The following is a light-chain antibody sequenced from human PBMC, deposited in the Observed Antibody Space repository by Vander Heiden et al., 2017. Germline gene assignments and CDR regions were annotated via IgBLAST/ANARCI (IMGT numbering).Light chain of an antibody. CDR2: EVT. Sequence: QSALTQPPSASGSPGQSGTISCTGTSSDVGGYNYVSWYQQHPGKAPKLMIYEVTKRPSGVPDRFSGSKSGNTASLTVSGLQAEDEADYYCSSYVGTNNPHVVFGGGTKLTVL. V-gene: IGLV2-8*01. J-gene: IGLJ2*01. CDR3: SSYVGTNNPHVV. CDR1: SSDVGGYNY.